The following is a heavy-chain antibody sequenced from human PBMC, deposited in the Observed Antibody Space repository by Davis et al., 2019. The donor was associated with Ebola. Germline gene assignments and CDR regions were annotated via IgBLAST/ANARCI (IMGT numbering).Heavy chain of an antibody. CDR3: ARDGGFGITIFSVAFDI. V-gene: IGHV3-7*01. Sequence: GESLKISCAASGFTFSRYWMSWVRQAPGKGLEWVANIKEDGSEKYYVDSVKGRFTISRDNAKNSVNLQMNSLRAEDTALYYCARDGGFGITIFSVAFDIWGQGTMVTVSS. CDR1: GFTFSRYW. J-gene: IGHJ3*02. D-gene: IGHD3-3*01. CDR2: IKEDGSEK.